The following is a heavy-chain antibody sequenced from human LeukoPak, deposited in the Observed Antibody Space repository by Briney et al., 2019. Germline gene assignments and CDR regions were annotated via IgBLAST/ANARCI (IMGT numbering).Heavy chain of an antibody. Sequence: SETLSLTCAVYGGSFSGYYWIWIRQPPGKGLEWIGEINHSGSTNYNPSLKSRVTISVDTSKNQFSLKLSSVTAADTAVYYCARAPAYYYDSSGYYIWFDPWGQGTLVTVSS. D-gene: IGHD3-22*01. CDR2: INHSGST. V-gene: IGHV4-34*01. J-gene: IGHJ5*02. CDR3: ARAPAYYYDSSGYYIWFDP. CDR1: GGSFSGYY.